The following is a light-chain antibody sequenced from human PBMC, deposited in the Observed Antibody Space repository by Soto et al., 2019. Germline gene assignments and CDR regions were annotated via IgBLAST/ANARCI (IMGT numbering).Light chain of an antibody. CDR2: GAS. V-gene: IGKV3-15*01. J-gene: IGKJ1*01. Sequence: EIVMTQSPATLSLSPGERATLSCRASQSVSTDLAWYQQKPGQAPRLLIRGASTRATGIPARFSGSGSGTEFTLSISSLQSEDFAVYYCQQYGSSPRTFGQGTKVDIK. CDR3: QQYGSSPRT. CDR1: QSVSTD.